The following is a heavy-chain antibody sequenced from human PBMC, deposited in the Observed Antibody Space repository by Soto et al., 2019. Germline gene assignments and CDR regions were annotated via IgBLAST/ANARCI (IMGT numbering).Heavy chain of an antibody. J-gene: IGHJ4*02. CDR2: ISGGGITT. Sequence: PGGSLRLSCAASGFTFSSYAMSWVRQAPGKGLEWVSAISGGGITTYYADSVKGRFTISRDNSKNTLYLQMNSLRAEDTAVYYCAKAGAPYFDYWGQGTLVTVSS. CDR3: AKAGAPYFDY. CDR1: GFTFSSYA. V-gene: IGHV3-23*01. D-gene: IGHD1-26*01.